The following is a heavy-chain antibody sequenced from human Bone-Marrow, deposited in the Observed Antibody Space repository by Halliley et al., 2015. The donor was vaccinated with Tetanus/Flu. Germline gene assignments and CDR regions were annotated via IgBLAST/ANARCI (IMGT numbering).Heavy chain of an antibody. CDR2: IHHSGST. V-gene: IGHV4-4*02. CDR1: GDSISNTDW. J-gene: IGHJ5*02. CDR3: ARGNSILGGVMGWFAP. D-gene: IGHD3-3*01. Sequence: CAVSGDSISNTDWWSWVRQPPGEGLEWIGEIHHSGSTNYNPSLKSRVTILVDKSKNQFSLKLNSVTAADTAIYYCARGNSILGGVMGWFAPWGQGTLVTVSS.